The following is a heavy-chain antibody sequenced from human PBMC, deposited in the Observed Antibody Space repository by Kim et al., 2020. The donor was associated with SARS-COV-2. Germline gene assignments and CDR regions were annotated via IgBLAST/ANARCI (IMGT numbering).Heavy chain of an antibody. Sequence: SVKGRFTISRDDSRNTLYLQMNSLRAEDTAVYYCARCPVESFGCFDAFDIWGQGTMVTVSS. V-gene: IGHV3-23*01. CDR3: ARCPVESFGCFDAFDI. D-gene: IGHD1-26*01. J-gene: IGHJ3*02.